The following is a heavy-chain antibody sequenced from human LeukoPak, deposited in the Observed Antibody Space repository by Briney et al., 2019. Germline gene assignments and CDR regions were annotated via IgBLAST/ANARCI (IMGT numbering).Heavy chain of an antibody. Sequence: GESLRLSCVASHFTFSHFGMHWVRQAPGKGLEWVAVIWNDGSSQYYADSVKGRFTISRDSSQNTVYLQMNSLRGEDTAVYYCAKDAQRGFDYSNSLEKWGQGTLVIVSS. CDR2: IWNDGSSQ. CDR1: HFTFSHFG. CDR3: AKDAQRGFDYSNSLEK. J-gene: IGHJ4*02. D-gene: IGHD4-11*01. V-gene: IGHV3-33*06.